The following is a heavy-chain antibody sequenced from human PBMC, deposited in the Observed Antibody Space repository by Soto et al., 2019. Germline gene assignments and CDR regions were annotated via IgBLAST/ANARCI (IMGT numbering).Heavy chain of an antibody. CDR2: ISGSGGST. CDR3: AKGSYGIYYYYGMDV. D-gene: IGHD5-18*01. J-gene: IGHJ6*02. Sequence: GGSLKLSFEASGSTFSTYALTWAPQAPGKGLEWVSAISGSGGSTYYADSVKGRFTISRDNSKNTLYLQMNSLRAEDTAVYYCAKGSYGIYYYYGMDVWGQGTTVTVSS. V-gene: IGHV3-23*01. CDR1: GSTFSTYA.